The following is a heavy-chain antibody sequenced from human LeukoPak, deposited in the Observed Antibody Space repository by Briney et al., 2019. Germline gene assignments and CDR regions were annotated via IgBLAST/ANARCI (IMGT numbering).Heavy chain of an antibody. J-gene: IGHJ4*02. V-gene: IGHV3-9*01. Sequence: GRSLRLSCAVSGFTFEDYAMHWVRQAPGKGLDWVAAISWNSGSINYAGSVKGRFTISRDNAKNSLYLQMNSLRAEDTAFYYCVKERSRTGYFDYWGQGTLVTVSS. CDR3: VKERSRTGYFDY. CDR2: ISWNSGSI. CDR1: GFTFEDYA. D-gene: IGHD2-2*01.